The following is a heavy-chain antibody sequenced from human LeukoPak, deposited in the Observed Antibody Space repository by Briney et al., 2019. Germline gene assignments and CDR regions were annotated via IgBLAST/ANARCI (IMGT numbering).Heavy chain of an antibody. J-gene: IGHJ6*02. CDR1: GGTFISYA. CDR2: IIPIFGTA. Sequence: GASVKVSCKASGGTFISYAISWVRQAPGQGLEWMGGIIPIFGTANYAQKFQGRVTITADESTSTAYMELSSLRSEGTAVYYCASSPFTYYDILTYDKNGMDAWGQGTTVTVSS. CDR3: ASSPFTYYDILTYDKNGMDA. V-gene: IGHV1-69*13. D-gene: IGHD3-9*01.